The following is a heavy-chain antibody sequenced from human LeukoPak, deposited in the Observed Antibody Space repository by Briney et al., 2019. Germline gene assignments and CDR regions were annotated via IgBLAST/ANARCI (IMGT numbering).Heavy chain of an antibody. D-gene: IGHD5-18*01. J-gene: IGHJ4*02. CDR1: GGSISSYY. V-gene: IGHV4-59*01. CDR2: IYYSGST. CDR3: ARRYSYGSYYFDY. Sequence: KPSETLSLTCTVSGGSISSYYWSWIRQPPGKGLEWIGYIYYSGSTNYNPSLKSRVTISVDTSKNQFSLKLSSVTAADTAVYYCARRYSYGSYYFDYWGQGTLVTVSS.